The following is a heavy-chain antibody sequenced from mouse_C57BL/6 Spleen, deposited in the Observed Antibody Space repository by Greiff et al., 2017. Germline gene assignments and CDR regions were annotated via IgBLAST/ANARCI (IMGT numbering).Heavy chain of an antibody. D-gene: IGHD2-4*01. CDR2: IDPETGGT. CDR1: GYTFTDYE. V-gene: IGHV1-15*01. Sequence: QVQLQQSGAELVRPGASVTLSCMASGYTFTDYEMHWVKQTPVHGLEWIGAIDPETGGTAYNQKFKGKAILTADKSSSTAYMELRSLTSEDSAVYYCTRRIYYDYPYYFDYWGQGTTLTVSS. J-gene: IGHJ2*01. CDR3: TRRIYYDYPYYFDY.